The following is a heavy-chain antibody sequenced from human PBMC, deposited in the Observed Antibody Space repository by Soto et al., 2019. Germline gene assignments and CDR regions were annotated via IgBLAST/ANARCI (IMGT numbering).Heavy chain of an antibody. J-gene: IGHJ3*02. Sequence: SETLSLTCTVSGGSVSSGSYYWSWIRQPPGKGLEWIGYIYYSGSTNYNPSLKSRVTISVDTSKNQFSLKLSSVTAADTAVYYCARDLPYSGSYYAFDIWGQGTMVTVSS. CDR1: GGSVSSGSYY. CDR3: ARDLPYSGSYYAFDI. CDR2: IYYSGST. V-gene: IGHV4-61*01. D-gene: IGHD1-26*01.